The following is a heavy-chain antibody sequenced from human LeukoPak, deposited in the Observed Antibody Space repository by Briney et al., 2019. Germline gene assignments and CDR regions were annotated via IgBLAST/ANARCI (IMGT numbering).Heavy chain of an antibody. CDR1: GYTFTGYY. J-gene: IGHJ4*02. CDR3: ARGKDYDSSGYYSYYFDY. CDR2: INPNSGGT. D-gene: IGHD3-22*01. V-gene: IGHV1-2*02. Sequence: GASVKVSCKASGYTFTGYYMHWVRQAPGQGLEWMGWINPNSGGTNYAQKFQGRVTMTRDTSISTAYMELSRLRSDDTAVYYCARGKDYDSSGYYSYYFDYWGQGTLVTVPS.